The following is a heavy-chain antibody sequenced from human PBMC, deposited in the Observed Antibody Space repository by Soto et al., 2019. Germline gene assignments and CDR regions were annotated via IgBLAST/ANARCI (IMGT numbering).Heavy chain of an antibody. Sequence: QLQLQASGPGLAKPSETLSLTCTVSGGSIPSRSYYWVSIRQPPGKGLEWIGRIYYRVSTYYNPSLKSRVPISVDTSKNQSALKLSSVAAADTAVYECARQKGLWYFDLWGRGTLVTVSS. CDR1: GGSIPSRSYY. J-gene: IGHJ2*01. CDR2: IYYRVST. V-gene: IGHV4-39*01. CDR3: ARQKGLWYFDL.